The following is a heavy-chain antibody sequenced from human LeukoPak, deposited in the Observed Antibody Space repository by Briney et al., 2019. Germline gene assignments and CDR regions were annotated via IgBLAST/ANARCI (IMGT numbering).Heavy chain of an antibody. Sequence: ASVKVSCKASGYTFTSYDINWVRQATGQGLEWMGWINPNAGGTNYAQKFQGRVTMTKDTSTNAAYMELNKLTSDDTAVYYCGRGNKSFDPWGQGTLVTVSS. V-gene: IGHV1-2*02. J-gene: IGHJ5*02. CDR3: GRGNKSFDP. CDR2: INPNAGGT. CDR1: GYTFTSYD.